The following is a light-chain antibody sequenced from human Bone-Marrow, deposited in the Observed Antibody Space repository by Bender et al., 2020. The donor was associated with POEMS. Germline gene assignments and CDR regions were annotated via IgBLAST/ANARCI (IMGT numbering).Light chain of an antibody. CDR1: SSDVGSYDL. CDR2: EDT. Sequence: HSALTQPASVSGSPGHSITISCTGTSSDVGSYDLVSWYQQYPGKAPKLMIYEDTKRPSGVSNRFSGSKSGNTASLTISGLQAEDEADYYCCSYALSSAVFGGGTKLTVL. CDR3: CSYALSSAV. J-gene: IGLJ2*01. V-gene: IGLV2-23*01.